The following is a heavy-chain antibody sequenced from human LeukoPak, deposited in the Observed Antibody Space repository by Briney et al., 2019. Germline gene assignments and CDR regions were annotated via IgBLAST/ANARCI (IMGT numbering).Heavy chain of an antibody. CDR1: GGSFSGYY. D-gene: IGHD1-26*01. CDR3: ARVRATRLRIAFDI. J-gene: IGHJ3*02. V-gene: IGHV4-34*01. CDR2: INHSGST. Sequence: ASETLSLTCAVYGGSFSGYYWSWIRQPPGKGLEWIGEINHSGSTNYNPSLKSRVTISVDTSKNQFSLKLSSVTAADTAVYYCARVRATRLRIAFDIWGQGTMVTVSS.